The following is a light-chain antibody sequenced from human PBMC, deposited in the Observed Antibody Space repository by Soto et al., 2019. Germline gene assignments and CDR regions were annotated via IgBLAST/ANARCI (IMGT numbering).Light chain of an antibody. Sequence: EIVLTQSPATLSLSPGERATLSCMASQSVRSDLAWYQQKPGQAPRLHIYDASNRATGIPARFSGSGSGKEFTLTISSLETEDFAVYYCQQRINWPVTFGPGTKVDIK. V-gene: IGKV3-11*01. CDR3: QQRINWPVT. CDR2: DAS. CDR1: QSVRSD. J-gene: IGKJ3*01.